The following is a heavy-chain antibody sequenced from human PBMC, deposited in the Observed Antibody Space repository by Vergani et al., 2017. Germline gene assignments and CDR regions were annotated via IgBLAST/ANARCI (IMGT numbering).Heavy chain of an antibody. CDR2: ISWNSGSI. Sequence: EVQLVESGGGLVQPGRSLRLSCAASGFTFDDYAMHWVRQAPGKGLEWVSGISWNSGSIGYADSVKGRFTISRDNAKNSLYLQMNSLRAEDTALYYCAKDIHRTTIFGVVMTPPVSDLWGRGTLVTVSS. CDR1: GFTFDDYA. D-gene: IGHD3-3*01. J-gene: IGHJ2*01. V-gene: IGHV3-9*01. CDR3: AKDIHRTTIFGVVMTPPVSDL.